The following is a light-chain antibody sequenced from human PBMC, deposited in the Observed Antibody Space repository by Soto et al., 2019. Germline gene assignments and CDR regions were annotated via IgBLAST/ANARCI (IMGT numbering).Light chain of an antibody. Sequence: QSVLTQPASVSGSPGQSITISCTGTSSDDGGYNYVSWYQQHPGKAPKLMIYEVSNRPSGVSNRFSGSKSGNTASLTISGLQAEDEADYYCSSYTSSSTLLVFGTGTKVTVL. V-gene: IGLV2-14*01. J-gene: IGLJ1*01. CDR1: SSDDGGYNY. CDR3: SSYTSSSTLLV. CDR2: EVS.